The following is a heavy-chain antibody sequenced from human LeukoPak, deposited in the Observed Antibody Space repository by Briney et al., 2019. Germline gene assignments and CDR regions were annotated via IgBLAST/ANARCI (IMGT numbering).Heavy chain of an antibody. CDR2: IYYSGST. D-gene: IGHD4-17*01. Sequence: SETLSLTCTVSRGSIIRYYWSWIRQPPGKGLEWIGYIYYSGSTTYNPSLKSRVTMSVDTYKNKFSLKLNSLTSADTAVYYCARVASTTTARGYFDYCGQGTLVTVSS. CDR1: RGSIIRYY. V-gene: IGHV4-59*12. J-gene: IGHJ4*02. CDR3: ARVASTTTARGYFDY.